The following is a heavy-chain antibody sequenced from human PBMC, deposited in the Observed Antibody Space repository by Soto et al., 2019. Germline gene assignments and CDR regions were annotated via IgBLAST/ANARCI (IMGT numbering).Heavy chain of an antibody. V-gene: IGHV3-23*01. Sequence: GESLKISCAASGFTFSTYAMIWVRQAPGKGLEWVSVITGSGGSTYYADSVKGRFTISRDTSKNPLFLQMNSLRAEDTAVYYCAKDRYGDYGGIDYWGQGTMVTVSS. CDR3: AKDRYGDYGGIDY. CDR1: GFTFSTYA. D-gene: IGHD4-17*01. J-gene: IGHJ4*02. CDR2: ITGSGGST.